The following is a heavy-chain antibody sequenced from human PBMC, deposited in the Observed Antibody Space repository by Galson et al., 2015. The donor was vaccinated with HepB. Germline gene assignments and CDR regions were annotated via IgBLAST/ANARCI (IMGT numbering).Heavy chain of an antibody. J-gene: IGHJ4*02. CDR2: ISKDGSNK. V-gene: IGHV3-30*18. CDR1: GFTFSSYG. D-gene: IGHD1-26*01. Sequence: SLRLSCAASGFTFSSYGMHWVRQAPGKGPEWMAVISKDGSNKYYADSLKGRITISRDNSKNTLSLQMNSLRDEDTAVYYCAKDAVGATMDYWGQGTVVTVSA. CDR3: AKDAVGATMDY.